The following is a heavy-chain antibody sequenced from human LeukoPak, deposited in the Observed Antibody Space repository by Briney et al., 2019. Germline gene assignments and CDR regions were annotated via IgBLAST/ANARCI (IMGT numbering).Heavy chain of an antibody. CDR3: ARDSQIYYDSRGELDY. CDR1: GFTFSNYW. D-gene: IGHD3-22*01. V-gene: IGHV3-7*01. Sequence: PGGSLRLSCAASGFTFSNYWMSCVPQAPGKGREWVANIKQDGSETYYVDSVKGRFTISRANTKNSLYLQMNSLRAEDTAVYYCARDSQIYYDSRGELDYWGQGTLVTVSS. J-gene: IGHJ4*02. CDR2: IKQDGSET.